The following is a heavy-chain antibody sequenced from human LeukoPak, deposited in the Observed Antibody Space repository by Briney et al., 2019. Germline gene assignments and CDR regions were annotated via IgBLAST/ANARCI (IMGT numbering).Heavy chain of an antibody. CDR2: ISYDGSNK. Sequence: GGSLRLSCAASGFTFSSYDMHWVRQAPGKGLEWVAVISYDGSNKYYADSVKGRFTISRDNSKNTLYLQMNSLRAEDTAVYYCAKAPQGPIVGAILFDYWGQGTLVTVSS. CDR1: GFTFSSYD. J-gene: IGHJ4*02. CDR3: AKAPQGPIVGAILFDY. V-gene: IGHV3-30*18. D-gene: IGHD1-26*01.